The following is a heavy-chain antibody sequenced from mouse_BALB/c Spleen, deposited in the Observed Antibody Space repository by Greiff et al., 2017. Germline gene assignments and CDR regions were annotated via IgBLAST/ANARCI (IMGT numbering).Heavy chain of an antibody. V-gene: IGHV14-3*02. J-gene: IGHJ2*01. Sequence: VQLQQSGAELVKPGASVKLSCTASGFNIKDTYMHWVKQRPEQGLEWIGRIDPANGNTKYDPKFQGKATITADTSSNTAYLQLSSLTSEDTAVYYCARGLRTFYYFDDWGQGTTLTVSS. D-gene: IGHD5-5*01. CDR1: GFNIKDTY. CDR2: IDPANGNT. CDR3: ARGLRTFYYFDD.